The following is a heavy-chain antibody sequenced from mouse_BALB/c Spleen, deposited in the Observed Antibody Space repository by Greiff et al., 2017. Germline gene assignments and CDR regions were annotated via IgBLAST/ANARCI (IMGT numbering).Heavy chain of an antibody. V-gene: IGHV1-9*01. CDR1: GYTFSSYW. CDR2: ILPGSGST. J-gene: IGHJ4*01. Sequence: QVHVKQSGAELMKPGASVKISCKATGYTFSSYWIEWVKQRPGHGLEWIGEILPGSGSTNYNEKFKGKATFTADTSSNTAYMQLSSLTSEDSAVYYCARSGGPHAMDYWGQGTSVTVSS. CDR3: ARSGGPHAMDY. D-gene: IGHD3-1*01.